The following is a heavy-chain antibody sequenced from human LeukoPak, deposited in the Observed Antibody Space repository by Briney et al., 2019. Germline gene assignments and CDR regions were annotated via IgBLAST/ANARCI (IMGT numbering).Heavy chain of an antibody. CDR2: ISSSSSYI. V-gene: IGHV3-21*01. J-gene: IGHJ3*02. Sequence: GGSLRLSCAASGFNFSSYSMNWVRQAPGKGLEWVSSISSSSSYIYYADSVKGRFTISRDNAKNSLYLQMNSLRAEDTAVYYCARDFQGSSQLGNAFDIWGQGTMVTVSS. D-gene: IGHD3-10*01. CDR3: ARDFQGSSQLGNAFDI. CDR1: GFNFSSYS.